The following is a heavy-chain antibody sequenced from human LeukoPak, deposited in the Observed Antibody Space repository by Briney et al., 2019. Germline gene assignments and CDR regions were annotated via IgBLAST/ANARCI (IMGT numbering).Heavy chain of an antibody. CDR2: IYYSGST. Sequence: PSETLSPTCTVSGGSISSSSYYWGWIRQPPGKGLEWIGSIYYSGSTYYNPSLKSRVTISVDTSKNQFSLKLSSVTAADTAVYYCARVGATVDYWGQGTLVTVSS. V-gene: IGHV4-39*01. CDR1: GGSISSSSYY. D-gene: IGHD1-26*01. CDR3: ARVGATVDY. J-gene: IGHJ4*02.